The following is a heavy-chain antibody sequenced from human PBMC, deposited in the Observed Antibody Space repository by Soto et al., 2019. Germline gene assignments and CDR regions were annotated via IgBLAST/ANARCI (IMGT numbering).Heavy chain of an antibody. V-gene: IGHV3-21*01. CDR2: ISGTTKYI. Sequence: GGSLRLSCSASGFTFSSFNMHWVRQAPGKGLEWVSSISGTTKYIYYGDSVKGRFTISRDNAENSMFLQMHSLRVEDTAVYYCARSVLFWGLNRAFDIWGQGTLVTVSS. CDR1: GFTFSSFN. J-gene: IGHJ3*02. D-gene: IGHD3-16*01. CDR3: ARSVLFWGLNRAFDI.